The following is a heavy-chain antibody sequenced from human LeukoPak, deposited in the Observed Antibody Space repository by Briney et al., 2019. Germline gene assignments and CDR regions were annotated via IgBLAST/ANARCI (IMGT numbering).Heavy chain of an antibody. J-gene: IGHJ4*02. Sequence: PGGSLRLSCAASGFTFSDYWMNWVRQAPGKGLEWVSIVSGSGGITNSADSVRGRFTISRDNSKYTVFLEMNSPRAEDTAVYYCATEGFDNWGQGTLVSVSS. D-gene: IGHD1-14*01. CDR1: GFTFSDYW. V-gene: IGHV3-23*01. CDR3: ATEGFDN. CDR2: VSGSGGIT.